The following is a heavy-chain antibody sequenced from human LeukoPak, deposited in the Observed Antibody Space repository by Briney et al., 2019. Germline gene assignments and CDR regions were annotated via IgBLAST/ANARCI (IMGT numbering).Heavy chain of an antibody. J-gene: IGHJ6*03. CDR3: ARQEFGYGGITFAYYFNYMDV. Sequence: GESLKISCKASGYRFTSYWIGWVRQMPGKGLEWMGIIYPDDSDTRYSPSFQGQVTISADKSISTAYLQWTSLKASDTAVYFCARQEFGYGGITFAYYFNYMDVWGKGTPVTVSS. D-gene: IGHD4-23*01. CDR1: GYRFTSYW. V-gene: IGHV5-51*01. CDR2: IYPDDSDT.